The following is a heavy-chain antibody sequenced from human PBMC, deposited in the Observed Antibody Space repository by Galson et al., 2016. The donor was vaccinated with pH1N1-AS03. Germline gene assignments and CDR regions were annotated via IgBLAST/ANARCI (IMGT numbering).Heavy chain of an antibody. Sequence: TLSLTCTVSGGSISTGDIYWNWIRQPPGKGLEWIGYIYYSGGTYNNPSLKSRANISLDTSRNEFSLKLSSVSAADTAVYYCARGSSYYYYSMDVWGQGTTVTVSS. CDR2: IYYSGGT. V-gene: IGHV4-30-4*08. J-gene: IGHJ6*02. CDR1: GGSISTGDIY. CDR3: ARGSSYYYYSMDV.